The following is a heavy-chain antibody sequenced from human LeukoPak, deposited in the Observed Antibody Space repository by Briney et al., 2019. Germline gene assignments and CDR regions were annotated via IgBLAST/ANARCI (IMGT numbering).Heavy chain of an antibody. D-gene: IGHD6-19*01. V-gene: IGHV3-23*01. CDR3: AKGPILVAGTPDWFDP. J-gene: IGHJ5*02. Sequence: PGGSLRLSCAASGFTFSSYAMSWVRQAPGKGLEWVSAISGSGGSTYYADSVKGRFTISRDNSKNTLYLQMNSLRAEDTAIYYCAKGPILVAGTPDWFDPWGQGTLVTVSS. CDR1: GFTFSSYA. CDR2: ISGSGGST.